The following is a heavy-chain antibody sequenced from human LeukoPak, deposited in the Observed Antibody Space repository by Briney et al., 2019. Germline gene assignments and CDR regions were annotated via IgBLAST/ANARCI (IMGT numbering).Heavy chain of an antibody. CDR3: ARSLRGAAHHFDY. D-gene: IGHD6-6*01. Sequence: SETLSLTCTVSGGSISGSSYYWGWIRQPPGKGLEWIGSIYYSGNTYYNPSLKSRVTISVDTSKNQFPLKLSSVTAADTAVYYCARSLRGAAHHFDYWGQGTLVTASS. CDR1: GGSISGSSYY. V-gene: IGHV4-39*01. J-gene: IGHJ4*02. CDR2: IYYSGNT.